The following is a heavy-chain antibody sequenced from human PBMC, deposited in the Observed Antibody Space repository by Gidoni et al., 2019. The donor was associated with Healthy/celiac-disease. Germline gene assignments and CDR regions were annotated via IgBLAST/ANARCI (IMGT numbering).Heavy chain of an antibody. CDR1: GFTFSGSA. CDR2: IRSKANSYAT. CDR3: TRKGMVREVAPPEMDV. V-gene: IGHV3-73*02. Sequence: EVQLVESGGGLVQPGGSLKLSCAASGFTFSGSAMHWVRQASGTGLEWVGRIRSKANSYATAYAASVKGRFTISRDDSKNTAYLQMNSLKTEDTAVYYCTRKGMVREVAPPEMDVWGQGTTVTVSS. D-gene: IGHD3-10*01. J-gene: IGHJ6*02.